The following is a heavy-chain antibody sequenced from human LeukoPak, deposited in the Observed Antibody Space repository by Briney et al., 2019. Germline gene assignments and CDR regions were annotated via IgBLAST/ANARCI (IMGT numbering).Heavy chain of an antibody. CDR3: ARRTSLLHASSPRWFDP. Sequence: PSETLSLTCAVYGGSFSGYYWNWIRQPPGRGLEWIGEINHSGNTNYNPSLKSRVTLSVDTSKNQFSLKLRSVTAADTAIYYCARRTSLLHASSPRWFDPWGRGTLVIVSS. J-gene: IGHJ5*02. CDR2: INHSGNT. CDR1: GGSFSGYY. V-gene: IGHV4-34*01. D-gene: IGHD6-6*01.